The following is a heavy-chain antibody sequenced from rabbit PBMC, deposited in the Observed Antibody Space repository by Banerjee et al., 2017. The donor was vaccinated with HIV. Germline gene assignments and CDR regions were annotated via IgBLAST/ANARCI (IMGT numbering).Heavy chain of an antibody. CDR2: INTSSGNT. J-gene: IGHJ4*01. D-gene: IGHD4-1*01. CDR3: ARDLAGVIGWNFDL. V-gene: IGHV1S40*01. CDR1: GFTISTTYW. Sequence: QSLEESGGDLVKPGASLTLTCTASGFTISTTYWICWVRQAPGKGLEWIACINTSSGNTVYATWAKGPFTISKTSSTVTLQMTSLTAADTATYFCARDLAGVIGWNFDLWGPGPLVTVS.